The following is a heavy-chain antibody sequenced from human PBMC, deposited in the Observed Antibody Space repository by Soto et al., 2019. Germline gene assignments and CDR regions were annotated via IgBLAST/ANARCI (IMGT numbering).Heavy chain of an antibody. CDR2: ITDSGGST. V-gene: IGHV3-23*01. Sequence: GGSLRLSCAASGFTFNNYGMSWVRQAPGKGLEWASAITDSGGSTYYADSVKGRFTISGDNSKNTVYLQMNSLRAEDTAVYYCAKAATVVTLYYFDYWGQGTLVTVSS. CDR3: AKAATVVTLYYFDY. CDR1: GFTFNNYG. J-gene: IGHJ4*02. D-gene: IGHD4-17*01.